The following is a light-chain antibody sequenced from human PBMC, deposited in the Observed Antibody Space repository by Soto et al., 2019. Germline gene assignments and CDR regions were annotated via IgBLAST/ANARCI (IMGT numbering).Light chain of an antibody. V-gene: IGKV1-5*01. CDR2: DAS. J-gene: IGKJ3*01. CDR3: QQYNSYSPVT. CDR1: QGINSW. Sequence: DIQMTQSPSTLSGSVGDRVTITCRASQGINSWLAWYQQKPGKAPKPLIYDASSLESGVPSRFSGSGSGTEFTLTISSLQPDDFATYYCQQYNSYSPVTFGPGTKVDIK.